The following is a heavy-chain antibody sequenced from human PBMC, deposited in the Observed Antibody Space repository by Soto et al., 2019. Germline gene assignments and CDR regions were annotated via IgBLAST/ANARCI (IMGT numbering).Heavy chain of an antibody. J-gene: IGHJ5*01. V-gene: IGHV4-30-4*01. Sequence: PSETLSLTCTVSGGSISSGDYYWSWIRQPPGKGLEWIGYIYYSGSTYYNPSLKSRVTISVDTSKNQFSLKLSSVTAADTAVYYCATPKVGPAMVIRWFDPWGQGTLVTVSS. CDR3: ATPKVGPAMVIRWFDP. CDR2: IYYSGST. D-gene: IGHD5-18*01. CDR1: GGSISSGDYY.